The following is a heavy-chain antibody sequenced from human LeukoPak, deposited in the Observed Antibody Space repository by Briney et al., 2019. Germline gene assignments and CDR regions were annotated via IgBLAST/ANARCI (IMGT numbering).Heavy chain of an antibody. CDR1: GFTFSSYA. D-gene: IGHD2-15*01. V-gene: IGHV3-23*01. J-gene: IGHJ6*03. CDR3: ASCRLGYCSGDSCYDGYYMDV. CDR2: ISGSGGST. Sequence: PGGSLRLSCAASGFTFSSYAMSWVRQAPGKGLEWVSAISGSGGSTYYADSVKGRFTISRDNSKNTLYLQMNSLRAEDTAVYYCASCRLGYCSGDSCYDGYYMDVWGKGTTVTVSS.